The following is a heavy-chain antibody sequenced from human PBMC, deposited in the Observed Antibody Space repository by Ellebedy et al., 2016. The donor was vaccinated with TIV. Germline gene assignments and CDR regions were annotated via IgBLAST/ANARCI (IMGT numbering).Heavy chain of an antibody. CDR2: IYYSGST. Sequence: SETLSLTXTVSGGSISSSSYYWGWIRQPPGKGLEWIGSIYYSGSTYYNPSLKSRVTISVDTSKNQFSLKLSSVTAADTAVYYCARNPREQWLNTPPNWFDPWGQGTLVTVSS. CDR1: GGSISSSSYY. D-gene: IGHD6-19*01. V-gene: IGHV4-39*01. J-gene: IGHJ5*02. CDR3: ARNPREQWLNTPPNWFDP.